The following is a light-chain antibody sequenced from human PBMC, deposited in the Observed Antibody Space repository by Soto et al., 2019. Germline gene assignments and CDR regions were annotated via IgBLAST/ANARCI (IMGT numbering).Light chain of an antibody. CDR3: QQRYNWPLT. J-gene: IGKJ4*01. CDR2: EAT. Sequence: DIVVTQSPATLSLSPGERATLSCRASQSVNTYLAWYQQKLGQAPRLLIYEATNRATGIPARFRGSGSGTDFALTISSLEPEDFAVYYCQQRYNWPLTFGGGTKVDIK. V-gene: IGKV3-11*01. CDR1: QSVNTY.